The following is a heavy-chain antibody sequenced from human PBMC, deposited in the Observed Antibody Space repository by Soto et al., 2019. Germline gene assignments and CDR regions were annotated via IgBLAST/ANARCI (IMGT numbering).Heavy chain of an antibody. D-gene: IGHD6-13*01. CDR3: ARDRLCSWWVA. CDR2: IWYDGSNK. J-gene: IGHJ4*02. V-gene: IGHV3-33*01. Sequence: LSLSCAEPGFSFRSYGMHWVRQAPGMGLERVAVIWYDGSNKYYADSVEGRFTISRDNSKNTLYLQMNSLRAVDTAVYYCARDRLCSWWVAWRQRTLVT. CDR1: GFSFRSYG.